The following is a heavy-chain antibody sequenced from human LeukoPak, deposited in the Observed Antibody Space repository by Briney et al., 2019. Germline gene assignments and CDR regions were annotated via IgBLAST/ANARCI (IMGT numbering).Heavy chain of an antibody. CDR3: ARLNIAAAGTDAVDY. CDR2: IYYSGST. V-gene: IGHV4-61*08. D-gene: IGHD6-13*01. Sequence: SGPTLVKPTQTLTLTCTFSGFSLSTSGMCVSWIRQPPGKGLEWIGYIYYSGSTNYNPSLKSRVTISVDTSKNQFSLKLSSVTAADTAVYYCARLNIAAAGTDAVDYWGQGTLVTVSS. CDR1: GFSLSTSGMC. J-gene: IGHJ4*02.